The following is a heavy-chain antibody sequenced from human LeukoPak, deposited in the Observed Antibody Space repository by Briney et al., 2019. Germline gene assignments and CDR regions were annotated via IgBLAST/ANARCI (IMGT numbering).Heavy chain of an antibody. CDR3: ARDHSSYSSSSVYYGMDV. D-gene: IGHD6-6*01. Sequence: PGGSLRLSCAASGFTFSSYGMHWVRQAPGKGLEWVAVIWYDGSNKYYADSVKGRFTISRDNSKNTLYLQMNSLRAEDTAVYYCARDHSSYSSSSVYYGMDVWGQGTTVTVSS. CDR1: GFTFSSYG. V-gene: IGHV3-33*01. CDR2: IWYDGSNK. J-gene: IGHJ6*02.